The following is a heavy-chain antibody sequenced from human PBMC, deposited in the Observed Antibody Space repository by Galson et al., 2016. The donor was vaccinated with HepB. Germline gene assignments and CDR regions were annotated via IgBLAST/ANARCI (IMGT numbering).Heavy chain of an antibody. CDR2: IWYDGSNK. V-gene: IGHV3-33*06. Sequence: SLRLSCAASGFTFSSYGMHRVRQAPGKGLEWVAVIWYDGSNKYYADSVKGRFTISRDNSKNTLYLQMNGLRAEDTAVYYCAKVIGRDAYYYYGMDVWGQGTTVTVSS. CDR3: AKVIGRDAYYYYGMDV. D-gene: IGHD2/OR15-2a*01. CDR1: GFTFSSYG. J-gene: IGHJ6*02.